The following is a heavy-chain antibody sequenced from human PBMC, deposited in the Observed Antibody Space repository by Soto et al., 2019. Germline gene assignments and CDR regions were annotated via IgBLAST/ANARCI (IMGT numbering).Heavy chain of an antibody. V-gene: IGHV1-18*04. D-gene: IGHD5-18*01. CDR3: ARDPPRRYNSGQGLDY. J-gene: IGHJ4*02. CDR2: ISTYYDNT. Sequence: QVQLVQSGAEVKKPGASVKVSCKASGYTFTSYGISWVRQAPGQGLEWMGWISTYYDNTNYAQHLRGRVTMTTDTSTSTAYMELRSLRSDDTAVYYCARDPPRRYNSGQGLDYWGQGTLVTVSS. CDR1: GYTFTSYG.